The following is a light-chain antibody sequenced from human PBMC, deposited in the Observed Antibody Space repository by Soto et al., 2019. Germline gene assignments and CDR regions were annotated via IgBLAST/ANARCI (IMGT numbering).Light chain of an antibody. CDR2: KAS. J-gene: IGKJ1*01. CDR1: QSISSW. Sequence: DIQMTDSPSTLSASVLDRVTITCRSSQSISSWLAWYQQKPGKAPKLLIYKASTLKSGVPSRFSGSGSGTEFTLTISSLQPDDFATYYCQHYNSYSEAFGQGTKVDIK. CDR3: QHYNSYSEA. V-gene: IGKV1-5*03.